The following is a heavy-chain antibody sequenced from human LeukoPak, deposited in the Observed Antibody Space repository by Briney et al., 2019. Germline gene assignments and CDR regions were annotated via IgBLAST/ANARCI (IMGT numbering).Heavy chain of an antibody. V-gene: IGHV3-21*01. J-gene: IGHJ4*02. CDR3: ARDWAGSSYDY. Sequence: GGSLRLSCAASGFTFSSYSIHWVRQTPGKGLEWVSSISSTSSYIYYADSVKGRFTISRDNAKNTVYLQMKSLRAEDTAVYYSARDWAGSSYDYWGQGTLVTVSS. CDR2: ISSTSSYI. D-gene: IGHD3-10*01. CDR1: GFTFSSYS.